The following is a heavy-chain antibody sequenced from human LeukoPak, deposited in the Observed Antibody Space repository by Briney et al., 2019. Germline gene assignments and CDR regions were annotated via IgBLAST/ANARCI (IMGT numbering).Heavy chain of an antibody. D-gene: IGHD4-11*01. Sequence: TGGSLRLSCAASGFTFSSYAMSWVRQAPGKGLEWASAISGSGGSTYYADSVKGRFTISRDNSKNTLYLQMNSLRAEDTAVYYCAKARPTVTTGLIDYWGQGTLVTVSS. CDR2: ISGSGGST. J-gene: IGHJ4*02. CDR1: GFTFSSYA. V-gene: IGHV3-23*01. CDR3: AKARPTVTTGLIDY.